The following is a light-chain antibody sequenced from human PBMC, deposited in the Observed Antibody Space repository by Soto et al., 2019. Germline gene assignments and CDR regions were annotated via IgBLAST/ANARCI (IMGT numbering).Light chain of an antibody. CDR3: SSYAGSSNV. J-gene: IGLJ1*01. CDR2: EVN. CDR1: SSDVGGYNY. Sequence: QSALTQPPSASGSPGQLVAISCTGTSSDVGGYNYVSWYQQHPGKAPKLMIYEVNKRPSGVPDRFSGSKSGNTASLTVSGLQAEDDADYYCSSYAGSSNVFGTGTKLTVL. V-gene: IGLV2-8*01.